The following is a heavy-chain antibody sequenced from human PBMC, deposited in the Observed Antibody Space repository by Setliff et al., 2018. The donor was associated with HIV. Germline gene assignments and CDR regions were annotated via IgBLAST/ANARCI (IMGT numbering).Heavy chain of an antibody. D-gene: IGHD3-22*01. Sequence: ASVKVSCKASGYTFTDYFIHWVRQAPGQGLEWMGRINPSRHNTIYAPRYQGRVTMTRDTSISTAYMELGGLRSDDTAVYYCARGRGRYYDSRSYLDYWGQGTQVTVSS. CDR2: INPSRHNT. CDR3: ARGRGRYYDSRSYLDY. V-gene: IGHV1-2*06. CDR1: GYTFTDYF. J-gene: IGHJ4*02.